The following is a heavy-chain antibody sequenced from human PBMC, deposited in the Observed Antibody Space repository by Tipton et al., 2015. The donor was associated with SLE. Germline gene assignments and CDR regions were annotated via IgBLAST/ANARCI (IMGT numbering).Heavy chain of an antibody. Sequence: TLSLTCTVSGDSISSHYWSWIRQPPGKGLEWIGYIYFSGSTKYNPSLKSRVTLSLDTSKNQVSLKLTSVTAADTAVYYCARGWYSRNWEWWFDPWGQGTLVTVSS. J-gene: IGHJ5*02. CDR3: ARGWYSRNWEWWFDP. D-gene: IGHD6-13*01. CDR1: GDSISSHY. CDR2: IYFSGST. V-gene: IGHV4-59*11.